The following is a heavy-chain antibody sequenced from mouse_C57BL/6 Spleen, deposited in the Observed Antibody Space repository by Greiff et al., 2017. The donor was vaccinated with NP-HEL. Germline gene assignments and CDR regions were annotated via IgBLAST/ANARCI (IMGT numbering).Heavy chain of an antibody. CDR3: AKEIYYYGSSSGYYAMDY. J-gene: IGHJ4*01. CDR2: IWRGGST. CDR1: GFSLTSYG. V-gene: IGHV2-5*01. D-gene: IGHD1-1*01. Sequence: VKLVESGPGLVQPSQSLSITCTVSGFSLTSYGVHWVRQSPGKGLEWLGVIWRGGSTDYNAAFMSRLSITKDNSKSQVFFKMNSLQADDTAIYYCAKEIYYYGSSSGYYAMDYWGQGTSVTVSS.